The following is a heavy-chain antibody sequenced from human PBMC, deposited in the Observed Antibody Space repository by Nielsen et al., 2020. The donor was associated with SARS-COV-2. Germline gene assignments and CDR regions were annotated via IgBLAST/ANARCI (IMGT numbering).Heavy chain of an antibody. J-gene: IGHJ5*02. CDR3: AMLVPSAMGKSWFDP. CDR2: IYYRGST. CDR1: GGSFSGYY. Sequence: SETLSLTCAVYGGSFSGYYWSWIRQPPGKGLELIGYIYYRGSTDYNPSLKSRVTMSVDTSKNQISLKLSSVTPTDTAVYYCAMLVPSAMGKSWFDPWGQGTLVTVSS. V-gene: IGHV4-59*01. D-gene: IGHD2-2*01.